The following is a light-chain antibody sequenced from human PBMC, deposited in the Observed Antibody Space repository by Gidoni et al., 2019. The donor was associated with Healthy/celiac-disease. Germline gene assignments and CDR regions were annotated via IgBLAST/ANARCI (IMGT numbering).Light chain of an antibody. J-gene: IGKJ3*01. CDR1: QSVSSSY. Sequence: LVLTQSPGTLSLSPGERATLSCRASQSVSSSYLAWYQQKPGQALSLLIYGASSRATGIPDRFSGSGSGTDFTLTISRLEPEDFAVYYCQQYGSFFGPXTKVDIK. CDR3: QQYGSF. V-gene: IGKV3-20*01. CDR2: GAS.